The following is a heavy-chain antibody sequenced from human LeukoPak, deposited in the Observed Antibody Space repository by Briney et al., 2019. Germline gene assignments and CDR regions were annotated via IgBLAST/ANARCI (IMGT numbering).Heavy chain of an antibody. CDR3: ARGSRSSWENDAFDI. J-gene: IGHJ3*02. CDR2: MYSSGST. Sequence: SETLSLTCTVSGGSISSFYWNWIRQAAGKELEWIGRMYSSGSTNYNSSLKSRLTMSVDTSKNLFSLKLSSVTAADTAVYYCARGSRSSWENDAFDIWGQGTVVTVSS. D-gene: IGHD6-13*01. CDR1: GGSISSFY. V-gene: IGHV4-4*07.